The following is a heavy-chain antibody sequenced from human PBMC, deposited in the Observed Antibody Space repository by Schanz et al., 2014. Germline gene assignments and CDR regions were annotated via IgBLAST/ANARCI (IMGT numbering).Heavy chain of an antibody. CDR3: ARPGGSSWSFAY. CDR1: DGSISSSSYY. D-gene: IGHD6-13*01. J-gene: IGHJ4*02. V-gene: IGHV4-39*01. Sequence: QVQLQESGPGLVKPSENLSLTCTVSDGSISSSSYYWGWIRQPPGKGLEWIGSIYQSGTTYYSPPLKGRVTISVDTPKNQYSLKLSSVPAADTAVYYCARPGGSSWSFAYWGLGRLVIVSS. CDR2: IYQSGTT.